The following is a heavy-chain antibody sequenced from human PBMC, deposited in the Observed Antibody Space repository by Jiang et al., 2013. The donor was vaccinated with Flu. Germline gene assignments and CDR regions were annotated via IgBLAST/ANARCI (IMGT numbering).Heavy chain of an antibody. CDR3: ASESFYYDSSGPFDC. V-gene: IGHV4-39*02. CDR1: GGSISSSSYY. J-gene: IGHJ4*02. CDR2: IYYSGST. Sequence: GLVKPSETLSLTCNVSGGSISSSSYYWGWIRQPPGKGLEWIGSIYYSGSTYYNPSLKSRVTISVDKSKSHFSLKLTSVTAADTAVYYCASESFYYDSSGPFDCWGQGTLVTVSS. D-gene: IGHD3-22*01.